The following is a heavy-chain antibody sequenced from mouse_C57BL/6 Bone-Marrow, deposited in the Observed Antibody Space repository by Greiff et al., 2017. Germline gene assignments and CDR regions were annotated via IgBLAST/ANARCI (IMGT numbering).Heavy chain of an antibody. CDR3: ARGTAQALFAY. CDR1: GYTFTSYW. Sequence: VQGVESGAELAKPGASVKLSCKASGYTFTSYWMHWVKQRPGQGLEWIGYINPSSGYTKYNQKFKDKATLTADKSSSTAYMQLSSLTYEDSAVYYCARGTAQALFAYWGQGTLVTVSA. V-gene: IGHV1-7*01. J-gene: IGHJ3*01. CDR2: INPSSGYT. D-gene: IGHD3-2*02.